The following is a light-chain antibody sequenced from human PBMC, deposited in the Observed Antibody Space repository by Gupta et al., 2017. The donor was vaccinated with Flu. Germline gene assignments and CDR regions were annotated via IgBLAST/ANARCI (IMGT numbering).Light chain of an antibody. J-gene: IGLJ2*01. V-gene: IGLV2-14*01. CDR3: SSYTTSSHVL. CDR1: SSDVGALNY. Sequence: QSALTQPASVSGSPGQSNTISCTGTSSDVGALNYVSWYQQHPGKAPKLMIYEVSNRPSGVSNRFSGSKSGNTASLTISGLQAEDESDYYCSSYTTSSHVLFGGGTKLTVL. CDR2: EVS.